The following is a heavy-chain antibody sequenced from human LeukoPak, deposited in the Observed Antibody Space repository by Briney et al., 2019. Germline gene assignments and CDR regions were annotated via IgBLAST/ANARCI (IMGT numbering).Heavy chain of an antibody. V-gene: IGHV4-61*02. J-gene: IGHJ5*02. D-gene: IGHD3-10*01. CDR3: ARAGGLGTYYPNWFDP. CDR2: IYTSGST. Sequence: PSQTLSLTCTVSGGSISSDTYSWSWVRQPAGKGLVWIGRIYTSGSTNYNPSLKSRVTISVDTSKNQFSLKLNSVTAADTAFYYCARAGGLGTYYPNWFDPWGQGTLVTVSS. CDR1: GGSISSDTYS.